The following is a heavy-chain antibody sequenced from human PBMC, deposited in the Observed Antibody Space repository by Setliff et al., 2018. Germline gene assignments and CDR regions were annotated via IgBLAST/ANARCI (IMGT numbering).Heavy chain of an antibody. Sequence: GASVKVSCKASAYSFTNYGITWVRQAPGQGLEWMGWISAYDGNTRFAQNIQGRVTLTTDTPTSTAYMELRSLRSDDTAVYYCARARYCGGDCSAYYFDYWGQGTLVTVSS. J-gene: IGHJ4*02. CDR3: ARARYCGGDCSAYYFDY. CDR2: ISAYDGNT. V-gene: IGHV1-18*01. CDR1: AYSFTNYG. D-gene: IGHD2-21*02.